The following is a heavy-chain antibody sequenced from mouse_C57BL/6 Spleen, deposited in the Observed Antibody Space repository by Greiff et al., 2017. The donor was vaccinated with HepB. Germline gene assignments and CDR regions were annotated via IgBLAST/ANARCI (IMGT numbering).Heavy chain of an antibody. CDR3: ARDRDDYDGWYFDV. Sequence: QGVESGGGLVKPGGSLKLSCAASGFTFSSYAMSWVRQTPEKRLEWVATISDGGSYTYYPDNVKGRFTISRDNAKNNLYLQMSHLKSEDTAMYYCARDRDDYDGWYFDVWGTGTTVTVSS. CDR2: ISDGGSYT. V-gene: IGHV5-4*01. D-gene: IGHD2-4*01. CDR1: GFTFSSYA. J-gene: IGHJ1*03.